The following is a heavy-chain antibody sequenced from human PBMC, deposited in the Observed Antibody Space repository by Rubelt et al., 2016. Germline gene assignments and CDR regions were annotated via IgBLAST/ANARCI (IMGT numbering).Heavy chain of an antibody. CDR1: GGSISRKRW. J-gene: IGHJ3*01. V-gene: IGHV4-4*02. CDR2: INHSGST. CDR3: ARELGGDFDAYDF. D-gene: IGHD2-21*02. Sequence: VQLYESGPGLVKSSGTLSLTCAVCGGSISRKRWWNWVRQPPGKGLEWIGEINHSGSTNYNPSLKGRVTISVDTLQNQFSLKVNSGTAADTAVYYCARELGGDFDAYDFWGQGTMVTVSS.